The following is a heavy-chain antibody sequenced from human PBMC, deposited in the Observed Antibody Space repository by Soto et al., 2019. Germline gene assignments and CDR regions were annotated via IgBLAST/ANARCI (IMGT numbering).Heavy chain of an antibody. V-gene: IGHV3-7*01. J-gene: IGHJ5*02. D-gene: IGHD6-6*01. Sequence: HPGGSLRLSCAASGFTFSSYLMSWVRQAPGKGLEWVANIKQDGSEKYYVDSVKGRFTISRDNAKNSLYLQMNSLRAEDTAVYYCARGTLAARPGVPWGQGTLVTVSS. CDR1: GFTFSSYL. CDR3: ARGTLAARPGVP. CDR2: IKQDGSEK.